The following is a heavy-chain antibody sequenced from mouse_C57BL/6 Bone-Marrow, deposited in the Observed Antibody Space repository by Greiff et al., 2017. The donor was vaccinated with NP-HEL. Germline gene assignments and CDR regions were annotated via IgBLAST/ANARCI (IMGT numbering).Heavy chain of an antibody. J-gene: IGHJ2*01. D-gene: IGHD1-1*01. V-gene: IGHV14-3*01. CDR3: ASRAFTTVVAHYFDY. CDR2: LDPANGNT. Sequence: EVQLQESVAELVRPGASVKLSCTASGFNIKNTYMHWVKQRPEQGLEWIGRLDPANGNTKYAPKFQGKATIPADTSSNTAYRQLCSLTSEDTAIYYGASRAFTTVVAHYFDYWGQGTTLTVSS. CDR1: GFNIKNTY.